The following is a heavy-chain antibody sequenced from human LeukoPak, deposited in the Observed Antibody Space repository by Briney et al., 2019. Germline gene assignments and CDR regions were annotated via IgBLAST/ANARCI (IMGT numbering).Heavy chain of an antibody. V-gene: IGHV2-5*01. Sequence: SGPTLVKPTQTLTLTCTFSGFSLSTSGVGVGWIRQPPGKALEWLALIYWNDDKRYSPSLKSRLTITKDTSKNQVVLTMTNMDPVDTATYYCAHRPLLEYSSSEGWFDPWGQGTLVTVSS. CDR2: IYWNDDK. CDR3: AHRPLLEYSSSEGWFDP. D-gene: IGHD6-6*01. J-gene: IGHJ5*02. CDR1: GFSLSTSGVG.